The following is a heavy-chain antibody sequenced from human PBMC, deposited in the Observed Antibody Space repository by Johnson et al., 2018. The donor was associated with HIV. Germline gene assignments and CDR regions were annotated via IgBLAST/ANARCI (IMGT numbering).Heavy chain of an antibody. D-gene: IGHD3-3*01. CDR3: ARDQAIFGVVLASDAFDI. J-gene: IGHJ3*02. CDR2: ISYDGSNK. Sequence: QVQLVESGGGVVQPGRSLRLSCAASGFTFSSYAMHWVRQAPGKGLAWVAVISYDGSNKYYADSVKGGFTISRDNSKNTLYLQMNSLRAEDTAVYYCARDQAIFGVVLASDAFDIWGQGTMVTVSS. CDR1: GFTFSSYA. V-gene: IGHV3-30-3*01.